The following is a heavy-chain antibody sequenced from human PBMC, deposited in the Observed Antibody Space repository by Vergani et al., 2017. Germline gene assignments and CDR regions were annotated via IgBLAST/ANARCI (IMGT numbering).Heavy chain of an antibody. D-gene: IGHD6-13*01. Sequence: QVQLQQWGAGLLKPSETLSLTCAVYGGSFSGYYWSWIRQPPGKGLEWIGEINHSGSTNYNPSLKSRVTISVDTSKNQFSLKLSSVTAADTAVYYCARDGAPYGYSSSWELDYWGQGTLVTVSS. J-gene: IGHJ4*02. V-gene: IGHV4-34*01. CDR1: GGSFSGYY. CDR3: ARDGAPYGYSSSWELDY. CDR2: INHSGST.